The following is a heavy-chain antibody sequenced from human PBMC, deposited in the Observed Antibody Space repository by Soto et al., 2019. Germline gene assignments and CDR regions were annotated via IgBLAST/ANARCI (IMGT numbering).Heavy chain of an antibody. CDR1: GYTFSNYD. CDR2: MSPNSGRT. J-gene: IGHJ4*02. CDR3: ARGKRYTNDY. Sequence: QVQLVQSGAEVKKPGASVKVSCKASGYTFSNYDINWVRQATGQGLEWMGWMSPNSGRTSYAQKCQCRVTMTRNTSSSTAYMELSSLRSEDTAVYYCARGKRYTNDYWGQGTLVTVSS. D-gene: IGHD2-2*02. V-gene: IGHV1-8*01.